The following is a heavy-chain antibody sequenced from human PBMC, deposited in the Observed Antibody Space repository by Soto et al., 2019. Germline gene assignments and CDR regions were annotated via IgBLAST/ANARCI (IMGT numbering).Heavy chain of an antibody. CDR3: ASVGYCSFQGNHYGMDV. Sequence: ASVKVSCKASGYTFTSYDINWVRQATGQGLEWMGWMNPNSGNTGYAQKFQGRVTMTRNTSISTAYMELSSLRSEDTAVYYCASVGYCSFQGNHYGMDVWGQGITVTVSS. CDR1: GYTFTSYD. D-gene: IGHD6-13*01. CDR2: MNPNSGNT. V-gene: IGHV1-8*01. J-gene: IGHJ6*02.